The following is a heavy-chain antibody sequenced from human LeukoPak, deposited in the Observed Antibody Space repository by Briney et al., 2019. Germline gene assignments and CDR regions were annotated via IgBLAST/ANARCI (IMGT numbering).Heavy chain of an antibody. CDR2: IYNDGST. CDR3: ARNILFAFDI. D-gene: IGHD2/OR15-2a*01. Sequence: TGGSLRLSCAASGLTVSSSYMSWVRQGPGKGLEWVSIIYNDGSTYYADSMKGRFTISRDNSKNTLYLQVNSLRAEDTAMYYCARNILFAFDIWGQGTMVTVSS. V-gene: IGHV3-53*01. CDR1: GLTVSSSY. J-gene: IGHJ3*02.